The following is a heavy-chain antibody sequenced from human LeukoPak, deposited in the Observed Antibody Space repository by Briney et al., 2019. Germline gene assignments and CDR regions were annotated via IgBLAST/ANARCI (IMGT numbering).Heavy chain of an antibody. D-gene: IGHD3-22*01. V-gene: IGHV4-4*07. CDR2: IYTSGST. CDR3: AGDYYVSSGSDY. Sequence: SETPSLTCTVSGGSISSYYWSWIRQPAGKGLEWIGRIYTSGSTNYNPSLKSRVTMSVDTSKNQFSLKLSSVTAADTAVYYCAGDYYVSSGSDYWGQGTLVTVSS. J-gene: IGHJ4*02. CDR1: GGSISSYY.